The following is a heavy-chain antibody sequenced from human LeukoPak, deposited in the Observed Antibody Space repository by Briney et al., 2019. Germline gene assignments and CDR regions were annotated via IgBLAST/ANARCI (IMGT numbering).Heavy chain of an antibody. CDR2: IIPIFGTA. Sequence: SVKVSCKASGGTFSSYAISWVRQAPGQGREWRGGIIPIFGTANYAQKFQGRVTITADESTSTAYMELSSLRSEDTAVYYCASRPVGGRGAFDIWGQGTMVTVSS. CDR1: GGTFSSYA. D-gene: IGHD3-16*01. V-gene: IGHV1-69*13. CDR3: ASRPVGGRGAFDI. J-gene: IGHJ3*02.